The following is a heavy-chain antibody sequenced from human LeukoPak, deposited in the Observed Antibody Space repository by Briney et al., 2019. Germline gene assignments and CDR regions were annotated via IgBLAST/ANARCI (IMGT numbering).Heavy chain of an antibody. CDR3: ARDGSGASYDSSGYYYAY. Sequence: ASVKVSCKASGYTFTSYAMHWVRQAPGQRLEWMGWINAGNGNTKYSQKFQGRVTITRDTSASTAYMELSSLRSEDTAVYYCARDGSGASYDSSGYYYAYWGQGTLVTVSS. CDR2: INAGNGNT. CDR1: GYTFTSYA. J-gene: IGHJ4*02. D-gene: IGHD3-22*01. V-gene: IGHV1-3*01.